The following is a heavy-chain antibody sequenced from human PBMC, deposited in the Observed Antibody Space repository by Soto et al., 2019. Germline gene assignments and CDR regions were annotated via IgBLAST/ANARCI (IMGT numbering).Heavy chain of an antibody. CDR3: TRGYCPGGSCYYEYFFDY. CDR1: GFTFSDHW. CDR2: IKRDGSEE. V-gene: IGHV3-7*03. Sequence: PVGSLRLSCAASGFTFSDHWMSWVRQAPGKGLEFVANIKRDGSEEFHVDSVKGRFTISRDNANNALYLEMSSLRAEDTAVYYCTRGYCPGGSCYYEYFFDYWGQGTQVTVSS. J-gene: IGHJ4*02. D-gene: IGHD2-15*01.